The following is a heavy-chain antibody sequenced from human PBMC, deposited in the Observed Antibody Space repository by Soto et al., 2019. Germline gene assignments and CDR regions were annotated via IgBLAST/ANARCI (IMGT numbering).Heavy chain of an antibody. Sequence: ASVKVSCKASGYTFTGYYMHCVRQAPGQGLEWMGWINPNSGGTNYAQKFQGWVTMTRDTSISTAYMELSRLRSDDTAVYYCARVAPLAVVGLFAYWGQGTLVTVSS. V-gene: IGHV1-2*04. CDR3: ARVAPLAVVGLFAY. CDR2: INPNSGGT. D-gene: IGHD6-19*01. CDR1: GYTFTGYY. J-gene: IGHJ4*02.